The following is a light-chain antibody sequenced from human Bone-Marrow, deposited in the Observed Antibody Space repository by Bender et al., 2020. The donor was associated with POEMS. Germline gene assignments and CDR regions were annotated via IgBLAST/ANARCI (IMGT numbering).Light chain of an antibody. CDR1: SNDVGGYNY. Sequence: QSALTQPASVSGSPGQSITISCTGTSNDVGGYNYVSWYQQHPGKAPKLMISDVGNRPSGVSNRFSGSKSGNTASLTISGLQAEDEADYYCSSYTSTSSLVVLGGGTKLTVL. J-gene: IGLJ2*01. CDR2: DVG. V-gene: IGLV2-14*03. CDR3: SSYTSTSSLVV.